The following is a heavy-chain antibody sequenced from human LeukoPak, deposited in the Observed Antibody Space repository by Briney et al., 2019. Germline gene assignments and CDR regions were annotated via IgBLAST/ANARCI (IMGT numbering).Heavy chain of an antibody. Sequence: GASVKVSCKASGYTFPSYFMHWVRQAPGQGLEWMGIINPTGGSTTYAQKFQGRVTMTRNTSISTAYMELSSLRSEDTAVYYCARELRFLEWLLSSRFYYYYYGMDVWGQGTTVTVSS. V-gene: IGHV1-46*01. D-gene: IGHD3-3*01. CDR1: GYTFPSYF. CDR2: INPTGGST. J-gene: IGHJ6*02. CDR3: ARELRFLEWLLSSRFYYYYYGMDV.